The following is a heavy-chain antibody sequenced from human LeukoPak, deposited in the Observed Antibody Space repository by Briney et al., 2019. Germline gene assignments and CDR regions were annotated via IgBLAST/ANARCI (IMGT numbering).Heavy chain of an antibody. Sequence: PGGSLRLSCAASGFTFSSYGIHWVRQAPGKGLEWVAVISYHRSDQFYADSVEGRFTVSRDNSKNTLYLQMNSLRPEDTAVYFCAKDRGAAAWVLYFDYWGQGTLVTVSS. CDR3: AKDRGAAAWVLYFDY. J-gene: IGHJ4*02. CDR1: GFTFSSYG. V-gene: IGHV3-30*18. D-gene: IGHD3-10*01. CDR2: ISYHRSDQ.